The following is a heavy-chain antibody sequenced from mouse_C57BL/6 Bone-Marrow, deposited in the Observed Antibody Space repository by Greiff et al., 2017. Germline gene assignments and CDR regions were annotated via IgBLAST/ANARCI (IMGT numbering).Heavy chain of an antibody. CDR2: MHPNGGSP. D-gene: IGHD2-4*01. CDR1: GYTFTNYW. J-gene: IGHJ4*01. CDR3: ARYYDYDDYTMDY. Sequence: VQLQQPGAELVKPGASVKLSCKASGYTFTNYWMHWVKQRPGQGLEWIGMMHPNGGSPDYNEQFKSEATLSVDKSSRTAYMELSSLTSEDSAVYYCARYYDYDDYTMDYWGQGTSVTVSS. V-gene: IGHV1-64*01.